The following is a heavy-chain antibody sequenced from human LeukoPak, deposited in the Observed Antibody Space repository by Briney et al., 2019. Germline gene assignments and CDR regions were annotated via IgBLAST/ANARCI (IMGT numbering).Heavy chain of an antibody. CDR3: VRDLGGRSGH. J-gene: IGHJ4*02. D-gene: IGHD1-26*01. V-gene: IGHV3-21*01. CDR2: IRFTGSYI. Sequence: SGGSLRLSCVASGFTFSHYSMNWVRQAPGKGLEWVSSIRFTGSYIYYADSVKGRFTISRDDAKNLLSLQMISLRAEDTAVYYCVRDLGGRSGHWGQGTLVTVSS. CDR1: GFTFSHYS.